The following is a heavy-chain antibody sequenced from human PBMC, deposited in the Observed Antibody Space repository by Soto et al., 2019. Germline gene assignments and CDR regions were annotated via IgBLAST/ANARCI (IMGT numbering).Heavy chain of an antibody. D-gene: IGHD4-4*01. Sequence: GASVKVSCKASGYAFTNYHLHWLRQAPGKGPEWMGIIKPGGGSTGYAQQFRGRLTMTRDTSTSTVYMEMNSLRSDDTAVYYCARELATITLDAFDIWGQGTRVTVSS. CDR1: GYAFTNYH. J-gene: IGHJ3*02. CDR2: IKPGGGST. V-gene: IGHV1-46*01. CDR3: ARELATITLDAFDI.